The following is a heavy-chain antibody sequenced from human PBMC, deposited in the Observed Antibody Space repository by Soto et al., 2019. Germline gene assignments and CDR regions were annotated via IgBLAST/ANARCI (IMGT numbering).Heavy chain of an antibody. CDR3: ARDGLGTMVRGVTLGP. CDR1: GGTFSSYT. CDR2: IIPILGIA. D-gene: IGHD3-10*01. V-gene: IGHV1-69*08. J-gene: IGHJ5*02. Sequence: QVQLVQSGAEVKKPGSSVKVSCKASGGTFSSYTISWVRQAPGQGLEWMGRIIPILGIANYAQKFQGRVTITXXKXTXTAYMELSSLRSEDTAVYYCARDGLGTMVRGVTLGPWGQGTLVTVSS.